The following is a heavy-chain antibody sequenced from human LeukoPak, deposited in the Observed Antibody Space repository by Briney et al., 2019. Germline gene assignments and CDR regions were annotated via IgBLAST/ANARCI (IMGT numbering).Heavy chain of an antibody. CDR2: ISAYNGNT. CDR1: GYTFTSYG. V-gene: IGHV1-18*01. D-gene: IGHD6-19*01. Sequence: GASVKVSCKASGYTFTSYGISWVRQAPGQGLEWMGWISAYNGNTNYAQKLQGRVTMTTDTSTSTAYMELRSLRSDDTAVYYCARDMGKGGWYPALDLSYGMDVWGQGTTVTVSS. CDR3: ARDMGKGGWYPALDLSYGMDV. J-gene: IGHJ6*02.